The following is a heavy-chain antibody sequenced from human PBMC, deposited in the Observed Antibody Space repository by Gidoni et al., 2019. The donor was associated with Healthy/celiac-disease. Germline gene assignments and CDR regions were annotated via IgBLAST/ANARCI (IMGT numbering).Heavy chain of an antibody. D-gene: IGHD1-26*01. CDR3: ARGRDVSGSFDY. CDR2: IYYSGST. V-gene: IGHV4-59*01. J-gene: IGHJ4*02. Sequence: QVQLQESGPGLVKPSETLSLTCTVSGGSISSYYWSWIRQPPGKGLEWIGYIYYSGSTNYNPSLKSRVTISVDTSKNQFSLKLSSVTAADTAVYYCARGRDVSGSFDYWGQGTLVTVSS. CDR1: GGSISSYY.